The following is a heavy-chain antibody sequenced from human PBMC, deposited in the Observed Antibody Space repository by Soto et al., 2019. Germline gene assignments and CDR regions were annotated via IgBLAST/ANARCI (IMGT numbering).Heavy chain of an antibody. CDR3: ARTPGGQTYYYYYGMDV. V-gene: IGHV1-3*01. Sequence: SVKVSCKASGYTFTSYAMHWVRQAPGQRLEWMGWINAGNGNTKYSQKFQGRVTITRDTSASTAYMELSSLRSEDTAVYYCARTPGGQTYYYYYGMDVWGQGTTVTVSS. D-gene: IGHD3-10*01. CDR2: INAGNGNT. J-gene: IGHJ6*02. CDR1: GYTFTSYA.